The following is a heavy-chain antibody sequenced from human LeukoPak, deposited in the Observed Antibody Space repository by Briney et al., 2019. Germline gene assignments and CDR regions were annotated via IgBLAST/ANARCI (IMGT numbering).Heavy chain of an antibody. V-gene: IGHV3-21*01. CDR1: GFTFSSYS. CDR3: ARARIVVVPAAMLDYYYMDV. Sequence: GGSLRLSCAASGFTFSSYSMSWGRQAPGKGLEGVSSISSSSSYIYYADSVKGRFTISRDNAKNSLYLQMNSLRAEDTAVYYCARARIVVVPAAMLDYYYMDVWGKGTTVTISS. J-gene: IGHJ6*03. CDR2: ISSSSSYI. D-gene: IGHD2-2*01.